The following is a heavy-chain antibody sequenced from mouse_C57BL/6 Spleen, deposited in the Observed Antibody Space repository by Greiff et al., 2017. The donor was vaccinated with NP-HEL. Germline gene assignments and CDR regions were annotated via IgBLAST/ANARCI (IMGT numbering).Heavy chain of an antibody. D-gene: IGHD1-1*01. CDR2: ISYDGSN. J-gene: IGHJ3*01. CDR3: ARDYYGSSYEAY. CDR1: GYSITSGYY. Sequence: EVQLQESGPGLVKPSQSLSLTCSVTGYSITSGYYWNWIRQFPGNKLEWMGYISYDGSNNYNPSLKNRISITRDTSKNQFFLKLNSVTTEDTATYYCARDYYGSSYEAYWGQGTLVTVSA. V-gene: IGHV3-6*01.